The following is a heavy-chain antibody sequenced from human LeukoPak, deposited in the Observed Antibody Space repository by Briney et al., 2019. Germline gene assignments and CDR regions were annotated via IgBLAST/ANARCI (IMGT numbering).Heavy chain of an antibody. J-gene: IGHJ6*03. CDR3: ARAQYYGSGSYYRMNYYYYMDV. Sequence: SETLSLTCTVSGGSISSGDYYWSWIRQPPGKGLEWIGYIYYSGSTYYNPSLKRRVTISVDTSKNQFSLKLSSVTAADTAVYYCARAQYYGSGSYYRMNYYYYMDVWGKGTTVTVSS. D-gene: IGHD3-10*01. CDR1: GGSISSGDYY. CDR2: IYYSGST. V-gene: IGHV4-30-4*08.